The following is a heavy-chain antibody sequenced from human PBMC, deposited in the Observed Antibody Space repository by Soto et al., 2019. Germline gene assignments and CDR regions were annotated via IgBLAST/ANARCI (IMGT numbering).Heavy chain of an antibody. J-gene: IGHJ6*02. D-gene: IGHD3-3*01. V-gene: IGHV1-69*13. CDR1: GSTFSSYA. CDR3: ARSTYYDFWSGYYTYYGMDV. Sequence: GASLKVSCKASGSTFSSYAISWVRQAPGQGLEWLGGIVPIFGTANYAQKFQGRVTITADESTSTAYMELSSLRSEDTAVYYCARSTYYDFWSGYYTYYGMDVWGQGTTVTVS. CDR2: IVPIFGTA.